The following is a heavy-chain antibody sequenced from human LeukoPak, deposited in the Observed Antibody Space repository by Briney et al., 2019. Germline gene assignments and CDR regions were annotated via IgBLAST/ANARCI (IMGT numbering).Heavy chain of an antibody. J-gene: IGHJ6*03. Sequence: TSETLSLTCTVSGGSISSYYWSWIRQPPGKGLEWIGYIYYSGSTNYNPSLKSRVTISVDTSKNQFSLKLSSVTAADTAVYYCARDRGYSGYSYYYYMDAWGKGTTVTISS. CDR2: IYYSGST. CDR3: ARDRGYSGYSYYYYMDA. V-gene: IGHV4-59*01. D-gene: IGHD5-12*01. CDR1: GGSISSYY.